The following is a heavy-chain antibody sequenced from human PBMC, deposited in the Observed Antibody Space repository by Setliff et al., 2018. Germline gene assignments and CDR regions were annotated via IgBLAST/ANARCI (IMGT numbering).Heavy chain of an antibody. CDR1: GFTFSTYW. CDR2: ISWDGGST. V-gene: IGHV3-43*01. D-gene: IGHD1-26*01. Sequence: PGGSLRLSCAASGFTFSTYWMSWVRQAPGKGLEWVSLISWDGGSTYYADSVKGRFTISRDNSKNSLYLQMNSLRTEDTALYYCAKDMGAPSNGMGVWGQGTTVTVSS. J-gene: IGHJ6*02. CDR3: AKDMGAPSNGMGV.